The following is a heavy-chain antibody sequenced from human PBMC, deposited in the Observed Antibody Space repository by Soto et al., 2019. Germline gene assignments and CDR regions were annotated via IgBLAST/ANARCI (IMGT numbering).Heavy chain of an antibody. CDR2: INAGNGNT. D-gene: IGHD1-1*01. CDR1: GYTFTSYA. V-gene: IGHV1-3*01. Sequence: GASVKVSCKASGYTFTSYAMHWVRQAPGQRLEWMGWINAGNGNTKYSQKFQGRVTITRDTSASTAYMELSSLRSEDTAVYYCARDYKGLTRSYYYYYMDVWGKGTTVTVSS. CDR3: ARDYKGLTRSYYYYYMDV. J-gene: IGHJ6*03.